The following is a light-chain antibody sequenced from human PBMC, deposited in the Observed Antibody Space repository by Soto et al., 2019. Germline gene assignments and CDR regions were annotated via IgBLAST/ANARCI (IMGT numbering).Light chain of an antibody. V-gene: IGKV3-15*01. CDR1: QSISSN. CDR3: QQYHNWPPLT. Sequence: EIVMTQSPATLSVSPGERATLSCRASQSISSNLAWYQQKPGQAPRLLMYGASTRATGFPARFSGSGSGTEFTLTISSLQSEDFAVYYCQQYHNWPPLTFGQGTRLEIK. J-gene: IGKJ5*01. CDR2: GAS.